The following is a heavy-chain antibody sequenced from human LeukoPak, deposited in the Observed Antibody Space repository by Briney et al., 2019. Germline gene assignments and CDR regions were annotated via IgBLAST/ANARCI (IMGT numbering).Heavy chain of an antibody. CDR3: ARGAPYYYYGMDV. CDR1: GFTFSIYA. V-gene: IGHV3-23*01. CDR2: ITDSGGAT. Sequence: GGSLRLSCAASGFTFSIYAMSWVRQAPGKGLEWVSTITDSGGATYHADSVKGRFTISRDNSKNTLYLQMNSLRAEDTAVYYCARGAPYYYYGMDVWGQGTTVTVSS. J-gene: IGHJ6*02.